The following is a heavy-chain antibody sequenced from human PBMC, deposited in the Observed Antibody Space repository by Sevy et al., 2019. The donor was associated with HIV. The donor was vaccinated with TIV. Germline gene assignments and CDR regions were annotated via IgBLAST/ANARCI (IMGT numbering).Heavy chain of an antibody. CDR3: ASGRYSYGIDY. D-gene: IGHD6-13*01. CDR2: ISYDGSNK. J-gene: IGHJ4*01. V-gene: IGHV3-30-3*01. CDR1: GFTFSSYA. Sequence: GGSLRLSCAASGFTFSSYAMHWVRQAPGKGLEWVAVISYDGSNKYYADSVKGRFTISRDNSKNTLYLQMNSLTAEDTAVYYCASGRYSYGIDYWGQGTLVTVSS.